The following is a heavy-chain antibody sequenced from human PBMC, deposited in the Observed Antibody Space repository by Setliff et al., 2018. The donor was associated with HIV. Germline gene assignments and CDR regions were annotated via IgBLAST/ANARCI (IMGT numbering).Heavy chain of an antibody. D-gene: IGHD6-13*01. V-gene: IGHV4-4*02. CDR1: GDSISSSNW. CDR2: IYHSGST. CDR3: ARAVGSSSWLRALDY. Sequence: SETLSLTCAVSGDSISSSNWWNWVRQPPGKGLEWIGEIYHSGSTNYNPSLKSRVTISVDKSKNQFSLKLTSVTAADTAVYYCARAVGSSSWLRALDYWGQGTLVTVSS. J-gene: IGHJ4*02.